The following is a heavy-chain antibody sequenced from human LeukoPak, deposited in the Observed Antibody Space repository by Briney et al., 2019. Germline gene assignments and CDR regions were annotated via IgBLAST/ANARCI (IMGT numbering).Heavy chain of an antibody. V-gene: IGHV5-51*01. CDR3: ARAGIRYYYYYGMDV. CDR2: IYPGDSDT. Sequence: GESLKISCKGSGYSFTSYWIGWVRQMPGKGLEWMGIIYPGDSDTRYSPSFQGQVTISADKSISTAYLQWSSLKASDTAMYYCARAGIRYYYYYGMDVWGQGTTVTVSS. D-gene: IGHD6-13*01. J-gene: IGHJ6*02. CDR1: GYSFTSYW.